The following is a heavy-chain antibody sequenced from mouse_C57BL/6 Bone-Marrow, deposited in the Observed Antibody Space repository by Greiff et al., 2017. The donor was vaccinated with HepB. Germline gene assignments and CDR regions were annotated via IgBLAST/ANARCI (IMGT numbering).Heavy chain of an antibody. Sequence: VKLMESGPELVKPGASVKISCKASGYAFSSSWMNWVKQRPGKGLEWIGRIYPGDGDTNYNGKFKGKATLTADKSSSTAYMQLSSLTSEDSAVYFCARDGDYASYAMDYWGQGTSVTVSS. CDR1: GYAFSSSW. V-gene: IGHV1-82*01. CDR2: IYPGDGDT. D-gene: IGHD2-4*01. CDR3: ARDGDYASYAMDY. J-gene: IGHJ4*01.